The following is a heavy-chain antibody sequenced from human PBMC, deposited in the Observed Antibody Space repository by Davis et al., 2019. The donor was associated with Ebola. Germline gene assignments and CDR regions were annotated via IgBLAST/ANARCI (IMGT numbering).Heavy chain of an antibody. Sequence: SETLSLTCTVSGDSVVSGGSHTSPAQYWSWIRQHPGKGLEWIGYIYYTGSTYYNPSLKSRVTMSVDTSKSQVSLKLSSVTAADTAVYYCARRYSSSEYIFHFWGQGTLVTVSS. CDR1: GDSVVSGGSHTSPAQY. CDR3: ARRYSSSEYIFHF. CDR2: IYYTGST. V-gene: IGHV4-61*08. D-gene: IGHD6-6*01. J-gene: IGHJ4*02.